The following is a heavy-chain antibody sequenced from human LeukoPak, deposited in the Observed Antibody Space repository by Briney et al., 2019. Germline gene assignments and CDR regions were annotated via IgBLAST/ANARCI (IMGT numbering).Heavy chain of an antibody. CDR2: INQDGGVK. V-gene: IGHV3-7*01. D-gene: IGHD1-26*01. J-gene: IGHJ4*02. CDR3: ARDPDHIEGANFHY. Sequence: GGSLRLSCAASGFTFNSYWMNWVRQAPGKGLEGVAPINQDGGVKYYVDSVKGRFTISRDNAQNSLYLQMNSLRAEDTAVYYCARDPDHIEGANFHYWGQGTLVTVSS. CDR1: GFTFNSYW.